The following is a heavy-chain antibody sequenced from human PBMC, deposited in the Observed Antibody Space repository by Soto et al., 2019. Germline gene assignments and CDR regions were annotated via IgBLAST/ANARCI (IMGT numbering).Heavy chain of an antibody. CDR2: IYYSGST. CDR3: ARADDYGDPGSYWYFDL. CDR1: GGSISSGGYY. J-gene: IGHJ2*01. V-gene: IGHV4-31*03. D-gene: IGHD4-17*01. Sequence: QVQLQESGPGLVKPSQTLSLTCTVSGGSISSGGYYWSWIRQHPGKGLEWIGYIYYSGSTYYNPSLTGRVTLPVATSKTQFSLKLGSVTAADTAVYYCARADDYGDPGSYWYFDLWGRGTLVTVSS.